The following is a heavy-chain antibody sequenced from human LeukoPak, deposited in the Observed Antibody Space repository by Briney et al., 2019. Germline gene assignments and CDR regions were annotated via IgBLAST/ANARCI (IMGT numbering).Heavy chain of an antibody. V-gene: IGHV1-46*01. CDR3: ARQPNYGGNSFQFDY. Sequence: ASVKVSCKASGYTFTSYYMHWVRQAPGQGLEWMGIINPSGGSTSYAQKFQGRVTMTRDMSTSTVYMELSSLRSEDTAVYYCARQPNYGGNSFQFDYWGQGTLVTVSS. CDR2: INPSGGST. D-gene: IGHD4-23*01. J-gene: IGHJ4*02. CDR1: GYTFTSYY.